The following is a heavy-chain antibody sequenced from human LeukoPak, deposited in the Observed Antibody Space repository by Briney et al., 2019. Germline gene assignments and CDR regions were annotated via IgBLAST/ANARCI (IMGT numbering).Heavy chain of an antibody. Sequence: RGSLRLSCAASGFTFSSYEMNWVRQAPGKGLEWVSYISSSGSTIYYADSVKGRFTISRDNAKNSLYLQMNSLRAEDTAVYYCARDLGGEGFDYWGQGTLVTVSS. CDR2: ISSSGSTI. V-gene: IGHV3-48*03. J-gene: IGHJ4*02. D-gene: IGHD2-15*01. CDR3: ARDLGGEGFDY. CDR1: GFTFSSYE.